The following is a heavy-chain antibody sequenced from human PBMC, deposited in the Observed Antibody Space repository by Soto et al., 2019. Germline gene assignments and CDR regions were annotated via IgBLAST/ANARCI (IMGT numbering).Heavy chain of an antibody. J-gene: IGHJ4*02. Sequence: GGSLRLSCAASGFTFSSYAMSWVRQAPGKGLEWVSAISGSGGTTYYVDSVKGRFTTSRDNSKNTLYLQMNSLRAEDTAVYYCAKARDDNWNDWGQGTLVTVSS. CDR2: ISGSGGTT. D-gene: IGHD1-20*01. CDR3: AKARDDNWND. V-gene: IGHV3-23*01. CDR1: GFTFSSYA.